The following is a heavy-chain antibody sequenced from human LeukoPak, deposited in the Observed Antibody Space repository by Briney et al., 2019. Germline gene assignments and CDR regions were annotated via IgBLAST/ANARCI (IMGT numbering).Heavy chain of an antibody. V-gene: IGHV3-30-3*01. J-gene: IGHJ6*02. CDR1: GFTFSSYA. Sequence: PGGSLRLSCAASGFTFSSYAMHWVRQAPGKGLEWVAVISYDGSNKYYADSVKGRFTISRDNSKNTLYLQMNSLRAEDTAVYYCARDGRDGYYYYGMDVWGQGTTVTVSS. D-gene: IGHD5-24*01. CDR2: ISYDGSNK. CDR3: ARDGRDGYYYYGMDV.